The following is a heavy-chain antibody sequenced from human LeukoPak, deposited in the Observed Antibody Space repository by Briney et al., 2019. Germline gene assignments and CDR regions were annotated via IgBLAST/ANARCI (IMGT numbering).Heavy chain of an antibody. J-gene: IGHJ3*02. CDR2: ISSRSNYI. D-gene: IGHD7-27*01. Sequence: GGSLRLSCVASGFAFNAYNMHWIRQAPGKGLEWVSSISSRSNYIDYADSVKGRFTISRDNANSSLFLHLSSLRGEDTAVYYCAKDSGNWGTAFDIWGQGTVVTVSS. CDR3: AKDSGNWGTAFDI. V-gene: IGHV3-21*06. CDR1: GFAFNAYN.